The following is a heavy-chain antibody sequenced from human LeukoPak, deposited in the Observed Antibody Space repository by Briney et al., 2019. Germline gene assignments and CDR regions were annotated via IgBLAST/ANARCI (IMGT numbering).Heavy chain of an antibody. CDR2: IYYSGST. V-gene: IGHV4-59*01. CDR1: GGSISSYY. CDR3: ARGRRGYFDY. Sequence: PSETLSLTCTVSGGSISSYYWSWIPQPPGKGLEWIGYIYYSGSTNYNPSLKSRVTISVDTSKNQFSLKLSSVTAADTAVYYCARGRRGYFDYWGQGTLVTVSS. D-gene: IGHD3-10*01. J-gene: IGHJ4*02.